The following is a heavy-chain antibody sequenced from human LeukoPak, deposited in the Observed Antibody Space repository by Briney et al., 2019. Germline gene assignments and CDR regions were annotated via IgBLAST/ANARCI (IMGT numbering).Heavy chain of an antibody. D-gene: IGHD1-14*01. CDR2: IRSKANSYAT. Sequence: PGGSLRLSCAASGFTFSGSAMHWVRQASGKGLEWVGRIRSKANSYATAYAASVKGRFTISRDDSKNTAYLQMNSLKTEDTAVYYCARDHSEPGVFFDSWGQGTLVTVSS. V-gene: IGHV3-73*01. CDR1: GFTFSGSA. CDR3: ARDHSEPGVFFDS. J-gene: IGHJ4*02.